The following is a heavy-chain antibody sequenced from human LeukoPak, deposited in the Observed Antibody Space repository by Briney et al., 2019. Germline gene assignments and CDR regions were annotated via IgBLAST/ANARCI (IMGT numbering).Heavy chain of an antibody. V-gene: IGHV3-15*01. CDR3: TAGTGYSDHDY. J-gene: IGHJ4*02. CDR2: IKSKTNDETT. D-gene: IGHD5-12*01. Sequence: GGSLRLSCAASGFTFNNAWMSWVRQAPGKGLEWVGRIKSKTNDETTDYAAPVKGRFTTSRDDSKNTLYLQMNSLKTEDTAVYYCTAGTGYSDHDYWGQGTLVTVSS. CDR1: GFTFNNAW.